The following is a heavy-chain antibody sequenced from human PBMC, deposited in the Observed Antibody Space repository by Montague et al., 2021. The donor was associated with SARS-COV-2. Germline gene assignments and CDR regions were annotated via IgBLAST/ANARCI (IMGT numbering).Heavy chain of an antibody. D-gene: IGHD2-21*02. CDR1: GDSVSSNIAT. J-gene: IGHJ2*01. CDR3: ARAYCGGDCYFYWYFDL. CDR2: TYYRSKWYN. Sequence: CAISGDSVSSNIATWNWIRQSPSRGLEWLGRTYYRSKWYNDYAVSVESRVIINPDTSNNRISLQLNSVTPEGTAVYYCARAYCGGDCYFYWYFDLWGRGTLVTVSS. V-gene: IGHV6-1*01.